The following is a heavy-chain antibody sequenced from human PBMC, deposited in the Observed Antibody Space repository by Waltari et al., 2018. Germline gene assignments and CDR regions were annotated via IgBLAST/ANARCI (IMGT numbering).Heavy chain of an antibody. CDR1: GGAFSGSY. CDR3: ARRGRYYYYYMDV. Sequence: QVQPQQWGAGLLEPSEPPSLTWAVYGGAFSGSYWRWIPQPPGKGLEWIGEINHSGSTNYNPSLKSRVTISVDTSKNQFSLKLSSVTAADTAVYYCARRGRYYYYYMDVWGKGTTVTVSS. J-gene: IGHJ6*03. CDR2: INHSGST. V-gene: IGHV4-34*01.